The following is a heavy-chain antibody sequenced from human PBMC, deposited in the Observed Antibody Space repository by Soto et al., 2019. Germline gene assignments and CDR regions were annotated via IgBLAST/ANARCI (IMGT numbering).Heavy chain of an antibody. V-gene: IGHV4-39*01. CDR3: ARRERYYGSPGWFDP. D-gene: IGHD3-16*01. CDR2: VYHNENT. Sequence: ETLSLTCTVSGRSINDFAYYWGWIRQPPGKGLEWIGTVYHNENTYYNPSLKSRVTISVDTAKNQFSLNLRSVTAADTAIYFCARRERYYGSPGWFDPWGQGALVTVSS. CDR1: GRSINDFAYY. J-gene: IGHJ5*02.